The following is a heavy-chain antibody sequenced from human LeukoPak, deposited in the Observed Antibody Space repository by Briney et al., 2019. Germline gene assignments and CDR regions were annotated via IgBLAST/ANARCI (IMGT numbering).Heavy chain of an antibody. CDR2: IYCSGTT. J-gene: IGHJ4*02. CDR1: GGSVSGYY. D-gene: IGHD3-10*01. Sequence: SASVSLTCTVSGGSVSGYYWSWIRQPPGKGLEWIGYIYCSGTTNYNPSLKSRVTMSVDTSNNQFSLKVPSVTAADTAVYYCARFGAYHFDYWGQATLVTVPS. CDR3: ARFGAYHFDY. V-gene: IGHV4-59*02.